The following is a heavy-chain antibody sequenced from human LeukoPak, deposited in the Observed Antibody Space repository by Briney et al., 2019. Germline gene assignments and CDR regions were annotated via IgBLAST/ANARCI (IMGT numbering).Heavy chain of an antibody. D-gene: IGHD6-19*01. CDR1: GGTFSSYA. Sequence: GASVRVSCKASGGTFSSYAISWVRQAPGQGLEWRGRIIPIFGTANYAQKFQGRVTITTDESTSTAYKKLSSLRSEDTAVYYCASSAYSSGLYYFDYWGQGTLVTVSS. CDR3: ASSAYSSGLYYFDY. V-gene: IGHV1-69*05. J-gene: IGHJ4*02. CDR2: IIPIFGTA.